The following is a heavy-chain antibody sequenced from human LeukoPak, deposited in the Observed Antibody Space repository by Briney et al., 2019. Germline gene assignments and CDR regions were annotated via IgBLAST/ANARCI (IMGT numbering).Heavy chain of an antibody. Sequence: GGSLRLSCAASGLTFSSYAMRWVRQAPGKGLEWVSSITDSGDTTYYADSVKGRFTISRGNSKNTLYLQMNGLRAEDTAVYYCAKREHVSRVVPASISSCCGMDVWGQGTTVTVSS. D-gene: IGHD2-2*01. CDR2: ITDSGDTT. V-gene: IGHV3-23*01. J-gene: IGHJ6*02. CDR1: GLTFSSYA. CDR3: AKREHVSRVVPASISSCCGMDV.